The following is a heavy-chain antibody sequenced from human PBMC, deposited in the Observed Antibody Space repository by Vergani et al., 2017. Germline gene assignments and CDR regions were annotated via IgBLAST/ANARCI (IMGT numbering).Heavy chain of an antibody. D-gene: IGHD1-26*01. Sequence: QVQLVQSGAEVKKPGASVKVSCKASGYTFTGYYMHWVRQAPGQGLEWMGWINPNSGGTNYAQKFQGRVTMTRDTSISTAYMELSRLRSDDTAVYYCARPAIVGAQNDAFDIWGQGTMVTVSS. J-gene: IGHJ3*02. V-gene: IGHV1-2*02. CDR1: GYTFTGYY. CDR3: ARPAIVGAQNDAFDI. CDR2: INPNSGGT.